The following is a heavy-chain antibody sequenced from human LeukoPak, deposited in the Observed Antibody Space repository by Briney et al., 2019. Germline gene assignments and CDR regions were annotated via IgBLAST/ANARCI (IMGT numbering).Heavy chain of an antibody. J-gene: IGHJ4*02. CDR2: IYPGGADT. V-gene: IGHV5-51*01. D-gene: IGHD2-2*01. CDR1: GSHFTTYW. CDR3: ARRQGCSSTSCPPDS. Sequence: PGGALQISCRGSGSHFTTYWIGWGRQLPGKGPEVIVIIYPGGADTRHSPSFQGQVTMSADKSINTAYLQWSSLKASDTAMYYCARRQGCSSTSCPPDSWGQGTLVTVSS.